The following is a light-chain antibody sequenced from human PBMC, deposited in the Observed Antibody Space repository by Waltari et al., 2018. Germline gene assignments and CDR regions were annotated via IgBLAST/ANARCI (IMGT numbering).Light chain of an antibody. CDR2: DRS. CDR1: QNVKSNA. J-gene: IGKJ4*01. V-gene: IGKV3-20*01. Sequence: EIVLTQSPGTLSLSPGDRATLSCRASQNVKSNALAWYQQKPGQAPRLLIYDRSSRATGVPDRFSCSGSGTDFILTISRLEAEDFVLYYCQQYGTPLTFGGGTKVEIK. CDR3: QQYGTPLT.